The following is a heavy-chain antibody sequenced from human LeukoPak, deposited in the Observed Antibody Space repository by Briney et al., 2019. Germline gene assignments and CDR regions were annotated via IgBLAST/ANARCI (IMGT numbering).Heavy chain of an antibody. CDR2: ISWKSNNI. D-gene: IGHD3-22*01. CDR1: GFTFEDHA. J-gene: IGHJ4*02. CDR3: ARDFSNGYFRHFDF. Sequence: GRSLRLSCVTSGFTFEDHAMHWVRQGPGKDLEWLAGISWKSNNIIYADSVRGRVTISRDNAKNSLFLQMNSLGVEDTALYYCARDFSNGYFRHFDFWGRGTQVTVSS. V-gene: IGHV3-9*01.